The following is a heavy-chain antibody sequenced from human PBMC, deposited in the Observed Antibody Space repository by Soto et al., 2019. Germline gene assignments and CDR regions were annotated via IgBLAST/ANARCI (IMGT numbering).Heavy chain of an antibody. CDR1: GFTFIDYS. D-gene: IGHD1-1*01. CDR3: ARWNGYGEL. CDR2: MSIGYEKT. Sequence: EEQLLLSGGGLIQPGGSLRLSCAASGFTFIDYSMAWVRQTPERGLEWVSGMSIGYEKTFYAVSVKGRFTVSRDRSKNTVDLQMNSLRAGDTAMYYCARWNGYGELWGQGTLVTVSS. J-gene: IGHJ4*02. V-gene: IGHV3-23*01.